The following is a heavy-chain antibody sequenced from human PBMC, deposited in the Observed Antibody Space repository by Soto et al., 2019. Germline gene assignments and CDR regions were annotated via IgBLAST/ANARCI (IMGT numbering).Heavy chain of an antibody. Sequence: PGGSLRLSCAASGFTFSNAWMSWVRQAPGKGLEWVGRIKSKTDGGTTDYAAPVKGRFTISRDDSKNTLYLQMNSLKTEDTAVYYCTTATPLYGSGSYYNVRYYFDYWGQGTLVTVSS. CDR1: GFTFSNAW. CDR3: TTATPLYGSGSYYNVRYYFDY. J-gene: IGHJ4*02. V-gene: IGHV3-15*01. D-gene: IGHD3-10*01. CDR2: IKSKTDGGTT.